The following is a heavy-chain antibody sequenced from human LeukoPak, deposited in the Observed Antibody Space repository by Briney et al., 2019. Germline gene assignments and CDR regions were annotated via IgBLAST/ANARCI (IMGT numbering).Heavy chain of an antibody. V-gene: IGHV3-33*01. J-gene: IGHJ4*02. CDR1: GLTFISNG. D-gene: IGHD6-13*01. CDR3: ARDSSSGIDY. CDR2: IWYDGSNK. Sequence: PGGSLRLSCAAPGLTFISNGRPGVRRAPGRGPGGVAVIWYDGSNKYYADSVKGRFTISRDNSKNTLYLQMNSLRAEDTAVYYCARDSSSGIDYWGQGTLVTVSS.